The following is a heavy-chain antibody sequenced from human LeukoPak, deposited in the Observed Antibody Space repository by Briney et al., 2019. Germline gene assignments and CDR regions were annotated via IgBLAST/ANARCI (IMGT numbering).Heavy chain of an antibody. V-gene: IGHV3-66*01. Sequence: PGGSLRLSCAASGFTFDDYAMHWVRQAPGKGLEWVSLIYSGGTTYYADSVKGRFTISRDNSKNTLYLQMNSLRAEDTAVYYCARAIAVAGTMSFDYWGQGTLVTVSS. CDR2: IYSGGTT. J-gene: IGHJ4*02. D-gene: IGHD6-19*01. CDR3: ARAIAVAGTMSFDY. CDR1: GFTFDDYA.